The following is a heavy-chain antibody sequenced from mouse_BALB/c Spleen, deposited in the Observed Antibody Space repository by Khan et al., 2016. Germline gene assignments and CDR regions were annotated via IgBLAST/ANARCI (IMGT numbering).Heavy chain of an antibody. CDR1: GYAFTNYL. V-gene: IGHV1-54*01. Sequence: QVQLQQSGAELVRPGTSVKVSCKASGYAFTNYLIEWVKQRPGQGLEWIGVINPGSSGTNYNEKFKGKANLTADKSSSTAYLQLSSLTSDDSAVYFCARYGNYEAWFAYWGQGTLVTVST. CDR2: INPGSSGT. D-gene: IGHD2-1*01. CDR3: ARYGNYEAWFAY. J-gene: IGHJ3*01.